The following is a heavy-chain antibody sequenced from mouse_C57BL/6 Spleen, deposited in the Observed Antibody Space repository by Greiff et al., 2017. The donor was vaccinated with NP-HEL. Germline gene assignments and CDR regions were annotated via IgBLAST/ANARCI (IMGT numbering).Heavy chain of an antibody. CDR2: INPNNGGT. CDR3: ARVGDWDYFDY. V-gene: IGHV1-26*01. J-gene: IGHJ2*01. D-gene: IGHD4-1*01. CDR1: GYTFTDYY. Sequence: VQLQQSGPELVKPGASVKISCKASGYTFTDYYMNWVKQSHGKSLEWIGDINPNNGGTSYNQKFKGKATLTVDKSSSTAYMELRSLTSEDSAVYYCARVGDWDYFDYWGQGTTLTVSS.